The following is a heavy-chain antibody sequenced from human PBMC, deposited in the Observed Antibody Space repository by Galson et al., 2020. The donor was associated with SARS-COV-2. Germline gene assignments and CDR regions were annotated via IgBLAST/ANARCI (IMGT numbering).Heavy chain of an antibody. Sequence: GGSLRLSCAASGFTFSSSGMTWVRQGPGKGPEWVTGISASGANTYYRDSVKGRFTISRDNSKNTVYLQLNSLRVEDTGVYYCVKDQGWLHVSLGPGTLVTVSS. CDR3: VKDQGWLHVS. J-gene: IGHJ5*02. D-gene: IGHD5-12*01. CDR2: ISASGANT. CDR1: GFTFSSSG. V-gene: IGHV3-23*01.